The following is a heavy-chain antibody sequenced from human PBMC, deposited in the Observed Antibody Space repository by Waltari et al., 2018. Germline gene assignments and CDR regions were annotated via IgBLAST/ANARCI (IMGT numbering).Heavy chain of an antibody. Sequence: EVQLVESGGGLVQPGGSLRLSCAASGFTFRRYWMRWVRQAPGKGLEWVANIKQDGSEKYYVDSVKGRFTISRDNAKNSLYLQMNSLRAEDTAVYYCARGVGATSIVWDQGTLVTVSS. D-gene: IGHD1-26*01. V-gene: IGHV3-7*04. CDR2: IKQDGSEK. CDR3: ARGVGATSIV. J-gene: IGHJ1*01. CDR1: GFTFRRYW.